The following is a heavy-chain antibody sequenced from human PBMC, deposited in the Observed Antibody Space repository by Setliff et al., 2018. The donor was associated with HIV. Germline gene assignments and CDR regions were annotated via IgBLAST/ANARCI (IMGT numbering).Heavy chain of an antibody. CDR3: AKDRGRGNWLDP. Sequence: GASVKVSCKASGGTFSSYAISWVRQAPGQGLEWMGGIIPIIGITNQAQKFQGRVTITADKSTSTAYMELSSLRSEDTAVYYCAKDRGRGNWLDPWGQGTLVTVSS. J-gene: IGHJ5*02. CDR1: GGTFSSYA. D-gene: IGHD3-16*01. CDR2: IIPIIGIT. V-gene: IGHV1-69*10.